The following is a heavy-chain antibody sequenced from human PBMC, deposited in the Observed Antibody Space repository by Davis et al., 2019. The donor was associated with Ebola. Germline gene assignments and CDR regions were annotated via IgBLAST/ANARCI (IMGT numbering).Heavy chain of an antibody. CDR3: AGGRYNNGGMDS. D-gene: IGHD7-27*01. CDR2: MNPNSGNT. J-gene: IGHJ4*02. V-gene: IGHV1-8*01. Sequence: ASVKVSCKASGYTFNDNDIHWVRQATGQGLEWMGWMNPNSGNTGYAQKFQDRVTRTRNTSISTAYMDLSSLRSEDSAVYYCAGGRYNNGGMDSWGQGTLVTVSS. CDR1: GYTFNDND.